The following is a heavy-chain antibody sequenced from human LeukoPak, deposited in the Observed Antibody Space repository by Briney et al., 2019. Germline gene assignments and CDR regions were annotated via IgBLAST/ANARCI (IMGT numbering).Heavy chain of an antibody. D-gene: IGHD5-12*01. Sequence: PGGSLRLSCAASGFTFGSYGMHWVRQAPGKGLEWVSVISYDGRNRYYAESVKGRCSISRDDSKKTVDLEMNSLRPVDTAVYYCAKGGVATVDYFDYWGQGTLVTVSS. CDR3: AKGGVATVDYFDY. V-gene: IGHV3-30*18. J-gene: IGHJ4*02. CDR1: GFTFGSYG. CDR2: ISYDGRNR.